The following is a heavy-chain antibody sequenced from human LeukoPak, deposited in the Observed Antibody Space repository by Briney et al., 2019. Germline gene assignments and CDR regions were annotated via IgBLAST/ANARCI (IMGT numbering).Heavy chain of an antibody. CDR1: GGSISSYY. V-gene: IGHV4-59*08. J-gene: IGHJ4*02. CDR3: ASHERLQWGYGSGSYYSYFDY. Sequence: PSETLSLTCTVSGGSISSYYWSWIRQPPGKGLEWIGYIYYSGSTNYNPSLKSRVTISVDTSKNQFSLKLSSVTAADTAVYYCASHERLQWGYGSGSYYSYFDYWGQGTLVTVSS. D-gene: IGHD3-10*01. CDR2: IYYSGST.